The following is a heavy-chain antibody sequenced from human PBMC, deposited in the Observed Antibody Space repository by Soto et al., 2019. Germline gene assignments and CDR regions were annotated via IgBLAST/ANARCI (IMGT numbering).Heavy chain of an antibody. CDR2: ITHRGSP. CDR3: ARIPGSDCSDPLDF. D-gene: IGHD2-15*01. J-gene: IGHJ4*02. CDR1: GGSFSGYH. Sequence: SETLSLTCAVYGGSFSGYHWTWIRQPPGRGLDWIGEITHRGSPNYNPSLKSRVTISVDTSKNQFSLNLRSVTAADTAVYYCARIPGSDCSDPLDFWGQGTLVTVSS. V-gene: IGHV4-34*01.